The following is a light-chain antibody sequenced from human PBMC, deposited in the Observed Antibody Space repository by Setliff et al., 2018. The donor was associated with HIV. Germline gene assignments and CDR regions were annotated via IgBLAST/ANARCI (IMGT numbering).Light chain of an antibody. CDR2: EVS. J-gene: IGLJ3*02. CDR1: SSDVGGYNY. V-gene: IGLV2-8*01. CDR3: SSYTSNNTFWV. Sequence: QSALTQPPSASGSPGQSVTISCTGTSSDVGGYNYVSWYQQHPGKAPKLLIYEVSERPSGVPDRFSGSKSANTASLTISGLQAEDEANYYCSSYTSNNTFWVFGGGTK.